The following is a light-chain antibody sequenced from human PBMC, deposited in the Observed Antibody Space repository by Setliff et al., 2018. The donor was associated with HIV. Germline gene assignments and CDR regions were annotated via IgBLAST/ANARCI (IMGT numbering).Light chain of an antibody. Sequence: QSVLTQPASVSGSPGQSITISCTGTSSDVGSFNLVSWYQQHPGKAPKLMIYEGSKRPSGVSNRFSGSKSGNTASLTISGLQTEDEADYYCSSYAITNTLPFGTGTKGTVL. CDR3: SSYAITNTLP. CDR1: SSDVGSFNL. CDR2: EGS. J-gene: IGLJ1*01. V-gene: IGLV2-14*02.